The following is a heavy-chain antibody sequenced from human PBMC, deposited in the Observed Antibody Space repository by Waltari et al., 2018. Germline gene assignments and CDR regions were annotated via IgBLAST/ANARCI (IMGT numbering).Heavy chain of an antibody. V-gene: IGHV3-21*01. D-gene: IGHD3-22*01. CDR1: GFTFSSYS. J-gene: IGHJ4*02. CDR3: ARVLTAGGTYYSDSSGYYPY. CDR2: ITGSSAYI. Sequence: EVQLVESGGGLVKPGGSLRLSCAASGFTFSSYSMNWVRQAPAKGLEWVASITGSSAYIYYAEEVKGRFTISRDNAKNSLYLQMNSLRAEDTAVYYCARVLTAGGTYYSDSSGYYPYWGQGTLVTVSS.